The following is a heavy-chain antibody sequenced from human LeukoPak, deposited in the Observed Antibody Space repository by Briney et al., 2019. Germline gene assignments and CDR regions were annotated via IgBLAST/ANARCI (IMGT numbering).Heavy chain of an antibody. J-gene: IGHJ6*02. V-gene: IGHV4-59*01. CDR2: IYYSGST. CDR3: ARGDATVTISDYYYYGMAV. Sequence: PSETLSLTCTVSGGSISSYYWSWIRQPPGKGLEWIGYIYYSGSTNYNPSLKSRVTISVDTSKNQFSLKLSSVTAADTAVYYCARGDATVTISDYYYYGMAVWGQGTTVTVSS. CDR1: GGSISSYY. D-gene: IGHD4-17*01.